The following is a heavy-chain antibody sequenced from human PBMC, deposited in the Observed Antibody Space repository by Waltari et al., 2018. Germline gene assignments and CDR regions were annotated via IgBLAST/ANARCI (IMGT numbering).Heavy chain of an antibody. V-gene: IGHV4-30-4*08. CDR2: IYYSGST. CDR3: ARAEGGRIAARPFDY. CDR1: GGSISSGDYY. Sequence: QVQLQESGPGLVKPSQTLSLTCTVSGGSISSGDYYWRWIRQPPGKGLEWIGYIYYSGSTYDNPSLKSRVTISVDTSKNQFSLKLSSVTAADTAVYYCARAEGGRIAARPFDYWGQGTLVTVSS. D-gene: IGHD6-6*01. J-gene: IGHJ4*02.